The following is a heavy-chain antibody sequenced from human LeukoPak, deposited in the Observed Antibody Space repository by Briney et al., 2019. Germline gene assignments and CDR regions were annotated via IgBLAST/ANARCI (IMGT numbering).Heavy chain of an antibody. J-gene: IGHJ4*02. CDR2: AYYRSKWYN. CDR3: ARGNGSDWLTLNFDC. V-gene: IGHV6-1*01. Sequence: SQTLSLTCAISGDSVSSNTAAWNWIRQSPSRGLEWLGRAYYRSKWYNDYAVSVKSRITINPDTSKNQFSLHLKSVTLDDTAVYYCARGNGSDWLTLNFDCWGQGTLVTVSS. CDR1: GDSVSSNTAA. D-gene: IGHD6-19*01.